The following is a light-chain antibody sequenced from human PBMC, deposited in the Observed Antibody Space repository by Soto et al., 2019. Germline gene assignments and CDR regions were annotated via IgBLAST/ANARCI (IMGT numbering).Light chain of an antibody. Sequence: EILMTQSPATLSVWPGPRPTLSVRASQSVSSNLAWYQQKPGQCPRLLIYGESNRATGIPDRLSGSGSGTDFTLTISRLEPEDFAVYYCQQYGSSGTFGQGTKVDIK. CDR3: QQYGSSGT. CDR1: QSVSSN. CDR2: GES. J-gene: IGKJ1*01. V-gene: IGKV3-20*01.